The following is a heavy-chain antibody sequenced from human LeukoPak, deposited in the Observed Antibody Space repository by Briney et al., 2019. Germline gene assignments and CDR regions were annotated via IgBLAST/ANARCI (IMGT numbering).Heavy chain of an antibody. J-gene: IGHJ3*02. CDR2: IYPGDSDT. V-gene: IGHV5-51*01. D-gene: IGHD3-3*01. CDR3: ARLPPRGNIFGVVNSAFDI. Sequence: PGESLKISCKGSGYSFTSYWIGWVRQMPGKGLEWMGIIYPGDSDTRYSPSFQGQVTISADKSISTAYLQWSSLKASDTAMYYCARLPPRGNIFGVVNSAFDIWGQGTMVTVSS. CDR1: GYSFTSYW.